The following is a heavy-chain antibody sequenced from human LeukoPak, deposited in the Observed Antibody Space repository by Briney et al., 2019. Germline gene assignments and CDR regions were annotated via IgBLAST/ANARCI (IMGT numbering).Heavy chain of an antibody. CDR2: IHEDGSDK. CDR1: GFTFSSYW. J-gene: IGHJ3*02. CDR3: TRTLRLGTPRALDI. Sequence: PGGSLRLSCVVSGFTFSSYWMNWVRQAPGKGLEWVANIHEDGSDKYYVDSVKGRFTISRDNAKNSLYLQMNSLRAEDTALYYCTRTLRLGTPRALDIWGRGTMVTVSS. D-gene: IGHD1-14*01. V-gene: IGHV3-7*05.